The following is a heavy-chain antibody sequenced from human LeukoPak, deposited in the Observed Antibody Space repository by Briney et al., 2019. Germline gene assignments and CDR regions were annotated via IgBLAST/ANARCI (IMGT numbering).Heavy chain of an antibody. CDR3: AKDLFHYYGSGSQSDAFDI. J-gene: IGHJ3*02. V-gene: IGHV3-23*01. CDR1: GFTFSSYA. CDR2: ISGSGGST. D-gene: IGHD3-10*01. Sequence: GGSLRLSCAASGFTFSSYAMSWVRQAPGKGLEWVSAISGSGGSTYYADSVKGRFTISRDNSKNTLYLQMNSLRAEDTAVYYCAKDLFHYYGSGSQSDAFDIWGQGTMVTVSS.